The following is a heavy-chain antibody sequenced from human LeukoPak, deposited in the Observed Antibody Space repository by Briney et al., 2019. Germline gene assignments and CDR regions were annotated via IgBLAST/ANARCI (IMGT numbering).Heavy chain of an antibody. Sequence: SVKVSCKASGYTFTSYAMNWARQAPGQGLEWMGGIIPIFGTANYAQKFQGRVTITADKSTSTAYMELSSLRSEDTAVYYCAAGYSSSLAAFDIWGQGTMVTVSS. J-gene: IGHJ3*02. D-gene: IGHD6-13*01. CDR2: IIPIFGTA. CDR1: GYTFTSYA. V-gene: IGHV1-69*06. CDR3: AAGYSSSLAAFDI.